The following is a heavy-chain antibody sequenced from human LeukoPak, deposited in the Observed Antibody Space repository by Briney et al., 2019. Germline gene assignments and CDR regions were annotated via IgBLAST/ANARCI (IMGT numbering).Heavy chain of an antibody. J-gene: IGHJ1*01. D-gene: IGHD2-15*01. V-gene: IGHV3-21*05. CDR3: AAWEVVAATPPYFHH. CDR2: ISSSSSYI. CDR1: GFTLSSYS. Sequence: GGSLRLSCAASGFTLSSYSMNWVRQAPGKGLEWVSYISSSSSYIYYADSVKGRFTISRDNAKNSLYLQMNGLRAEDTAVYYCAAWEVVAATPPYFHHWGRAPWSPSPQ.